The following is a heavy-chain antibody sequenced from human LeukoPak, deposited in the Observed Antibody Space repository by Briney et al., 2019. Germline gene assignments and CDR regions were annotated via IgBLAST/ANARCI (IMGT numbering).Heavy chain of an antibody. CDR2: ISAYNGNT. Sequence: ASVKVSCKASGYIFTSYGISWVRQAPGQGLEWMGWISAYNGNTNYAQKLQGRVTMTTDTSTSTAYMELRSLRSDDAAVYYCARGQLGIAAAGTDYWGQGTLVTVSS. CDR3: ARGQLGIAAAGTDY. V-gene: IGHV1-18*01. CDR1: GYIFTSYG. J-gene: IGHJ4*02. D-gene: IGHD6-13*01.